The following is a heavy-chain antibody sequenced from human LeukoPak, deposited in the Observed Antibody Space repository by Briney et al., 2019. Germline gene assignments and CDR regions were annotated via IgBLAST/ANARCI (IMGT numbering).Heavy chain of an antibody. CDR1: GFSFSPYS. V-gene: IGHV3-48*01. Sequence: GGSLRLSCAASGFSFSPYSMNWLRQAPGKGLEWVSYIDSSSGTIYYADSVRGRFTISGDNAKNSLYLQMYSLRAEDTAVYYCARVRSSYYYESSGYYHYDAFDIWGQGTMVTVSS. CDR3: ARVRSSYYYESSGYYHYDAFDI. D-gene: IGHD3-22*01. J-gene: IGHJ3*02. CDR2: IDSSSGTI.